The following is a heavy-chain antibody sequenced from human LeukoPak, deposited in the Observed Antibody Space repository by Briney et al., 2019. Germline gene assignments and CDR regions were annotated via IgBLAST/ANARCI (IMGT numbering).Heavy chain of an antibody. Sequence: ASVKVSCKAFGYTFTGYWMHWVRQAPGQGLEWMGIINPSGGSTSYAQKFQGRVTMTRDMSTSTVYMELSSLRSEDTAVYYCAREAVTIFALVRTQTTKRPHRFDPWGQGTLVTVSS. J-gene: IGHJ5*02. D-gene: IGHD3-3*01. CDR3: AREAVTIFALVRTQTTKRPHRFDP. CDR1: GYTFTGYW. V-gene: IGHV1-46*01. CDR2: INPSGGST.